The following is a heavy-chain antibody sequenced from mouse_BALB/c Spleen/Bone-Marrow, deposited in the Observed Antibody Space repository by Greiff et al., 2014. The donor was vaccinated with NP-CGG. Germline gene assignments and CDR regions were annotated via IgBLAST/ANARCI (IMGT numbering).Heavy chain of an antibody. CDR1: GYTFTSYY. Sequence: VQLQESGPELVKPGASVKMSCKASGYTFTSYYIHWVKQRPGQGLEWIGWIYPGDGSTKYNEKFKGKTTLTADKSSSTAYMLLSSLTSEDFAIYFCAIYYDYSWYFDVWGAGTTVTVSS. CDR3: AIYYDYSWYFDV. J-gene: IGHJ1*01. CDR2: IYPGDGST. V-gene: IGHV1S56*01. D-gene: IGHD2-4*01.